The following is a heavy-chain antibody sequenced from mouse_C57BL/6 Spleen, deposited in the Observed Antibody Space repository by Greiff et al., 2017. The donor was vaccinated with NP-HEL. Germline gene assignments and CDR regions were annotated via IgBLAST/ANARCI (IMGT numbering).Heavy chain of an antibody. CDR2: IHPNSGST. Sequence: VQLQQPGAELVKPGASVKLSCKASGYTFTSYWMHWVKQRPGQGLEWIGMIHPNSGSTNYNEKFKSKATLTVDKSSSTAYMQLSSLTSEDSAVYYCARSGDGYSRGDYWGQGTTLTVSS. V-gene: IGHV1-64*01. D-gene: IGHD2-3*01. J-gene: IGHJ2*01. CDR1: GYTFTSYW. CDR3: ARSGDGYSRGDY.